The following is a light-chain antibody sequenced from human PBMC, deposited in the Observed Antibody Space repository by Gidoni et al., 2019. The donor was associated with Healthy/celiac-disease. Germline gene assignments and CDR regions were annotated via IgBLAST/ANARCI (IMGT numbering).Light chain of an antibody. CDR1: QSLVSSDGNTY. CDR2: KVS. J-gene: IGKJ1*01. CDR3: MQGTHWRTWT. V-gene: IGKV2-30*01. Sequence: VVMTQSPLSLPVTLGQPASISCRSSQSLVSSDGNTYLNWFQQRPGQSPRRLIYKVSTRDSGVPDRFSGSGSGTDFTLQISRVEAEDVGVYYCMQGTHWRTWTFGQGTKVEIK.